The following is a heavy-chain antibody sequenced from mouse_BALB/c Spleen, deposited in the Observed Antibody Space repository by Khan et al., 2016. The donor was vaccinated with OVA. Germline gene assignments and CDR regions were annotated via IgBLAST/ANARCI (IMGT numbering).Heavy chain of an antibody. CDR1: GYTFTNYG. CDR3: ARPPYFSYVMVY. V-gene: IGHV9-3-1*01. CDR2: INTNTGEP. Sequence: QIQLVQSGPELKKPGETVKISCKASGYTFTNYGLNWVKQAPGKGLQWMGWINTNTGEPTYAVDFKGRVAFSLETSASTAYLQINNLKNEDTATYFCARPPYFSYVMVYWGQGTSVTVSS. J-gene: IGHJ4*01. D-gene: IGHD2-10*01.